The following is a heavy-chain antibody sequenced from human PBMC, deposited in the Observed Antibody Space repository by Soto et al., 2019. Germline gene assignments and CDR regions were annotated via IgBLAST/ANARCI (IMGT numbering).Heavy chain of an antibody. D-gene: IGHD4-4*01. Sequence: QVQLVESGGGVVQPGRSLRLSCAASGFTFSSYGMHWVRQAPGKGLEWVAVISYDGSNKYYADSVKGRFSISRDNSKNTLYLQMNSLRAEDTAVYYCAKVQTTHFSYGMDVWGQGTTVTVSS. CDR1: GFTFSSYG. CDR2: ISYDGSNK. J-gene: IGHJ6*02. CDR3: AKVQTTHFSYGMDV. V-gene: IGHV3-30*18.